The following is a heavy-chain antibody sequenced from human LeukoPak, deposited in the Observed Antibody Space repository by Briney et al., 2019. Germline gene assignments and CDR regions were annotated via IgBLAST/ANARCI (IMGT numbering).Heavy chain of an antibody. V-gene: IGHV4-59*01. J-gene: IGHJ4*02. D-gene: IGHD2-15*01. Sequence: SETLSLTCTVSGGSISTYFWSWIRQPPGKGLEWIGYIYYSGSTNYNPSLKSRVTISLDTSKNQFSLKLSSVTAADTAVYYCARDGPGVVGAATLGYYFDNWGPGTLVTVSS. CDR3: ARDGPGVVGAATLGYYFDN. CDR2: IYYSGST. CDR1: GGSISTYF.